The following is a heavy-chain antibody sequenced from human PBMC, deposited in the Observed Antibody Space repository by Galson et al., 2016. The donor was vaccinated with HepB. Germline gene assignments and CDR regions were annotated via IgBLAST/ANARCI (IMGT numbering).Heavy chain of an antibody. D-gene: IGHD6-19*01. CDR2: IRGSGTGT. CDR3: AKSSLVGYNSGWGGSFDI. CDR1: GFSISIYS. V-gene: IGHV3-23*01. J-gene: IGHJ3*02. Sequence: SLRLSCAASGFSISIYSMNWVRQAPGKGLEWVSAIRGSGTGTSYTDSVKGRFTISRDNSKNTLYLQMNSLRAEDAAVNYCAKSSLVGYNSGWGGSFDIWGRGTMVTVS.